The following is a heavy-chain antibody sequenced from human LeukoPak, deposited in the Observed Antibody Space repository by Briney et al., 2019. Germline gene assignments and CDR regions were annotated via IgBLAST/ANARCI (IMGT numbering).Heavy chain of an antibody. J-gene: IGHJ4*02. Sequence: PSETLSLTCIVSSGLLTSTSTDWAWLRQPPGQGLEWIASIYYNGITYNNASLESRVTMSVDTSRNQFSLGLNSVTAADTSVYYCPRHPTVKRCAVASILFYWGQGTLVTVSS. CDR2: IYYNGIT. CDR3: PRHPTVKRCAVASILFY. D-gene: IGHD6-19*01. V-gene: IGHV4-39*01. CDR1: SGLLTSTSTD.